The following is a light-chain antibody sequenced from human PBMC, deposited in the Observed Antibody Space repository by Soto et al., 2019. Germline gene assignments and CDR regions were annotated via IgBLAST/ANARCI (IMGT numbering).Light chain of an antibody. Sequence: IVLTQSPATLSLCPGERATLSCRASQSVSSYLAWYQQKPGQAPRLLIYDASNRATGIPARFSGSGSGTDFTLTISSLEPVDFALYSPKHRSNRFTSRERTRAEIK. CDR3: KHRSNRFT. J-gene: IGKJ5*01. V-gene: IGKV3-11*01. CDR2: DAS. CDR1: QSVSSY.